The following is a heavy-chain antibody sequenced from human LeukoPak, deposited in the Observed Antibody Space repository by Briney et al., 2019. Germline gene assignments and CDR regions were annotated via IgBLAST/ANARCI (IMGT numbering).Heavy chain of an antibody. Sequence: ASVKVSCKASGYTFTDYYIHWVRQAPGQGLEWMSWINPNSGGTYYAQNFHDRITLTRDTSISTAYMELSRLRSDDTAIYYCARANALYCSSTSCLFDYWGQGTLVTVSS. CDR2: INPNSGGT. CDR1: GYTFTDYY. CDR3: ARANALYCSSTSCLFDY. J-gene: IGHJ4*02. V-gene: IGHV1-2*02. D-gene: IGHD2-2*01.